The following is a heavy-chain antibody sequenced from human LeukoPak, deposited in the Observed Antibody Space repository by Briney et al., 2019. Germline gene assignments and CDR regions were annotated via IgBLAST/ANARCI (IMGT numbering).Heavy chain of an antibody. D-gene: IGHD6-19*01. CDR3: ARSRAVAGNKYFHP. Sequence: GGSLRLSCAASGFTFSSYEMNWVRQAPGKGLEWVSHISSSGNTIYYADSVKGRFTISRDNAKNSLYLQMNSLRAEDTAVYYCARSRAVAGNKYFHPWGQGTLVTVSS. J-gene: IGHJ5*02. V-gene: IGHV3-48*03. CDR2: ISSSGNTI. CDR1: GFTFSSYE.